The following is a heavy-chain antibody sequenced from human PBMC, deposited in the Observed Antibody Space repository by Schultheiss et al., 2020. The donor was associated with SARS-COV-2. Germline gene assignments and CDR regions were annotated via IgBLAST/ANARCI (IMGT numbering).Heavy chain of an antibody. CDR2: ISGSGGST. V-gene: IGHV3-23*01. CDR3: AKDSLVGLRDY. D-gene: IGHD1-26*01. Sequence: GGSLRLSCAASGFTFSNAWMSWVRQAPGKGLEWVSAISGSGGSTYYADSVKGRFTISRDNAKNTLFLQMSSLRAEDTAVYYCAKDSLVGLRDYWGQGTLVTVSS. J-gene: IGHJ4*02. CDR1: GFTFSNAW.